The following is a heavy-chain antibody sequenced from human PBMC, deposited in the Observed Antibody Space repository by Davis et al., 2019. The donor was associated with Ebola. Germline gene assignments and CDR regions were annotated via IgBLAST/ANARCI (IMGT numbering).Heavy chain of an antibody. CDR3: AREKGGYCSDGSCYRNWFDP. J-gene: IGHJ5*02. D-gene: IGHD2-15*01. CDR2: IIPMYGTS. V-gene: IGHV1-69*13. CDR1: GGTFSSDG. Sequence: SVKVSCKASGGTFSSDGISWVRQAPGQGLEWLGGIIPMYGTSNYAQEFQDRLTITADESTSTVYMELSSLTSEDTAVYYCAREKGGYCSDGSCYRNWFDPWGQGSLVIVSS.